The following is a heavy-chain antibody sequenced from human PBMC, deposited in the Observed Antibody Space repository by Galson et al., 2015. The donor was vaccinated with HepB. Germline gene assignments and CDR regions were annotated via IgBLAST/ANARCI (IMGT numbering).Heavy chain of an antibody. Sequence: SVKVSCKASGYTFTSYDINWVRQATGQGLEWMGWMNPNSGNTGYAQKFQGRVTMTRNTSVSTAYMELSSLRSEDTAVYYCARGWVRYCSSTSCYLPPFDPRGQGTLVTVSS. J-gene: IGHJ5*02. CDR2: MNPNSGNT. V-gene: IGHV1-8*01. D-gene: IGHD2-2*01. CDR3: ARGWVRYCSSTSCYLPPFDP. CDR1: GYTFTSYD.